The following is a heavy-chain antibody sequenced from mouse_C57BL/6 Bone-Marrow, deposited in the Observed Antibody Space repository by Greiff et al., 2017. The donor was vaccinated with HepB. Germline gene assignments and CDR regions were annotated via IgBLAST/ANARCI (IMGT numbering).Heavy chain of an antibody. CDR2: IYPRSGNT. D-gene: IGHD1-1*01. V-gene: IGHV1-81*01. CDR3: ARHYYGSSPYWYFDV. Sequence: VQRVESGAELARPGASVKLSCKASAYTFTSYGISWVKQRTGQGLEWIGEIYPRSGNTYYNEKFKGKATLTADKSSSTAYMELRSLTSEDSAVYFCARHYYGSSPYWYFDVWGTGTTVTVSS. CDR1: AYTFTSYG. J-gene: IGHJ1*03.